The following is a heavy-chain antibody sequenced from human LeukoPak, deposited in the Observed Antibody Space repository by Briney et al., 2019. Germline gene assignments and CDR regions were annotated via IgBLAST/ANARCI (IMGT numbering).Heavy chain of an antibody. Sequence: GASVQVSCKASLYTFTDYYLHWMRQAPTQGLEWMGWINPSSGHKNSAKKFRGRVPMTRDKSSSTASMELNRLRSDDTAVYCCASTLWFHLRYWGQGTLVTVSS. CDR1: LYTFTDYY. J-gene: IGHJ4*02. CDR3: ASTLWFHLRY. D-gene: IGHD2-21*01. CDR2: INPSSGHK. V-gene: IGHV1-2*02.